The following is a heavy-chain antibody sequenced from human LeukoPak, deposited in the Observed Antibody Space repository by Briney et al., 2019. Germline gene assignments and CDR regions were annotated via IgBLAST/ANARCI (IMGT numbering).Heavy chain of an antibody. J-gene: IGHJ2*01. CDR2: INHSGST. CDR1: GGSISSYY. V-gene: IGHV4-34*01. CDR3: ARLALGYCSSTSCARYWYFDL. D-gene: IGHD2-2*01. Sequence: SETLSLTCTVSGGSISSYYWSWIRQPPGKGLEWIGEINHSGSTNYNPSLKSRVTISVDTSKNQFSLKLSSVTAADTAVYYCARLALGYCSSTSCARYWYFDLWGRGTLVTVSS.